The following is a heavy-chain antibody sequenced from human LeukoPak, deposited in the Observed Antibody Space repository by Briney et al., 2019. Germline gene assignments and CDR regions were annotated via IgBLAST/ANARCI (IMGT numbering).Heavy chain of an antibody. Sequence: GASVKVSCKVSGYTLTELSMHWVRQAPGKGLEWMGGFDPEDGETIYAQKFQGRVTMTRDTSTSTVYMELSSLRSEDTAVYYCARSVSGLRLIWFDPWGQGTLVTVSS. CDR3: ARSVSGLRLIWFDP. V-gene: IGHV1-24*01. CDR1: GYTLTELS. J-gene: IGHJ5*02. CDR2: FDPEDGET. D-gene: IGHD5-12*01.